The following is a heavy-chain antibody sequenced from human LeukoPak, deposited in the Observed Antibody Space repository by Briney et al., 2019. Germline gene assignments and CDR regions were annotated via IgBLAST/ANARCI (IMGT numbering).Heavy chain of an antibody. J-gene: IGHJ4*02. D-gene: IGHD3-22*01. V-gene: IGHV3-11*04. CDR2: ISSSGSTI. CDR3: ARDDYDSSGYLLY. CDR1: GFTFSDYY. Sequence: GGSLRLSCAASGFTFSDYYMSWIRQAPGKGLEWVSYISSSGSTIYYADSVKGRFTISRDNSKNTLYLQMNSLRAEDTAVYYCARDDYDSSGYLLYWGQGTLVTVSS.